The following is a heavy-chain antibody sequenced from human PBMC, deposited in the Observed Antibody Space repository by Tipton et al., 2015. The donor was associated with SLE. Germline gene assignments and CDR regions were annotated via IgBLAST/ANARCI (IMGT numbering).Heavy chain of an antibody. Sequence: TLSLTCALYGGSFSGYSWSWLRRPPGKGLEWIGEITHFRTPNYNPSLNSGVTISLDTSRNQFSLNLSSVTAADTAVYYCARVVEMTRGIFASYYFDYWGQGTLVTVSS. CDR1: GGSFSGYS. CDR3: ARVVEMTRGIFASYYFDY. CDR2: ITHFRTP. D-gene: IGHD3-3*01. J-gene: IGHJ4*02. V-gene: IGHV4-34*01.